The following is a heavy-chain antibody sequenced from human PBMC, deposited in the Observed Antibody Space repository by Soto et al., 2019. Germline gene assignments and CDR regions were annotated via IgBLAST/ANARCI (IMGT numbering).Heavy chain of an antibody. V-gene: IGHV3-23*04. CDR2: VAGNVSNR. CDR3: AGVYLRLNSLNGNYYSYGMDV. CDR1: GISFTTYA. D-gene: IGHD2-8*01. Sequence: EVQVVESGGGLVQPGGSLRLSCAASGISFTTYAMTWVRQAPGKGLEWVSTVAGNVSNRHYADFVKGRFTISRDNSKNTLSLQMNSLRAEDTAVYYCAGVYLRLNSLNGNYYSYGMDVWGRGTAVTVSS. J-gene: IGHJ6*02.